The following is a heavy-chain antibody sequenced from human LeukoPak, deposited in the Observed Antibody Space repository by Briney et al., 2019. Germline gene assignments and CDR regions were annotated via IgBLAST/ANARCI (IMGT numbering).Heavy chain of an antibody. CDR2: INPSGGST. CDR3: ARDLVAMVRGVGNWFDP. CDR1: GYTFTSYY. D-gene: IGHD3-10*01. V-gene: IGHV1-46*01. Sequence: ASVKVSCKASGYTFTSYYMHWVRQAPGQGLEWMGIINPSGGSTSYAQKFQGRVTMTRDTSTSTVCMELSSLRSEDTAVYYCARDLVAMVRGVGNWFDPWGQGTLVTVSS. J-gene: IGHJ5*02.